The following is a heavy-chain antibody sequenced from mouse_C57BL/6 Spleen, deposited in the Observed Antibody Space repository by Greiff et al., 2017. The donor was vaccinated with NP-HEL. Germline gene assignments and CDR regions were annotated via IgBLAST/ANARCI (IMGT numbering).Heavy chain of an antibody. CDR1: GYTFTVYE. Sequence: VQLVESGAELVRPGASVTLSCKASGYTFTVYEMHWVKQTPVHGLEWIGAIDPETGGTAYNQKFKGKAILTADKSSSTAYMELRSLTSEDSAVYYCTRPYYYGSSNYWGQGTTLTVSS. V-gene: IGHV1-15*01. D-gene: IGHD1-1*01. CDR2: IDPETGGT. CDR3: TRPYYYGSSNY. J-gene: IGHJ2*01.